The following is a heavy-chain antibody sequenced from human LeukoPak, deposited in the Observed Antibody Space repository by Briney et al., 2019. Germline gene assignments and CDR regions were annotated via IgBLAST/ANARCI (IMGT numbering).Heavy chain of an antibody. D-gene: IGHD3-16*01. CDR1: GASISTYY. V-gene: IGHV4-59*13. Sequence: SETLSLTCTVSGASISTYYWSWIRQPPGKGLEWIGHFSYSGSTNYNPSLKSRVTISVDTSKNQFSLRLSSVTAADTAIYYCARDAGPYYYAAGLDSWGQGTPIAVSS. CDR2: FSYSGST. CDR3: ARDAGPYYYAAGLDS. J-gene: IGHJ4*02.